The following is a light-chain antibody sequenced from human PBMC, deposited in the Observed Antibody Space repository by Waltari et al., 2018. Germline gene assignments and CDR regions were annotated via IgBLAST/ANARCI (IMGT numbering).Light chain of an antibody. Sequence: SSELTQDPAVSVALGQTVRITCQGDSLRSYYASWYQQKPGQAPVLVIYGKNNRPSGIPDRFSGSSSGNTASLTSTGAQAEDEADYYCNSRDSSGNLYWVFGGGTKLTVL. J-gene: IGLJ3*02. V-gene: IGLV3-19*01. CDR1: SLRSYY. CDR3: NSRDSSGNLYWV. CDR2: GKN.